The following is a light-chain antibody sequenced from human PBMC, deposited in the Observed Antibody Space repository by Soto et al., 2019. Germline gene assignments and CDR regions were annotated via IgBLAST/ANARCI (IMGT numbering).Light chain of an antibody. CDR2: GNS. Sequence: QAVVTQPPSVSGAPGQRVTISCTGSSSNIGAGYDVHWYQQLPGTAPKLLIYGNSNRPSGVPDRFSGSKSGNTASLTVSGLQAEDEADYYCSSYAGSSNVFGTGTQLTVL. J-gene: IGLJ1*01. V-gene: IGLV1-40*01. CDR1: SSNIGAGYD. CDR3: SSYAGSSNV.